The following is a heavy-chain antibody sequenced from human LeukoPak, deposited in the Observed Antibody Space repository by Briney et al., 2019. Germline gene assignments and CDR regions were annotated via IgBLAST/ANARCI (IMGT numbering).Heavy chain of an antibody. CDR1: GYTFSTHD. CDR3: GRGSKYCNGHNCYHLDN. D-gene: IGHD2-15*01. CDR2: MNPNSGNT. J-gene: IGHJ4*02. V-gene: IGHV1-8*03. Sequence: ASVKVSCKASGYTFSTHDINWVRQAPGQGLEWMGWMNPNSGNTGYAQNFQGRVSISSDTSTSTAYMELSSLRSEDTAVYYCGRGSKYCNGHNCYHLDNWGQGTLVTVSS.